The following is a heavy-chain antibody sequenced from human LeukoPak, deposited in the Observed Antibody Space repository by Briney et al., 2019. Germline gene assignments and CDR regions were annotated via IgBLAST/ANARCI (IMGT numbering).Heavy chain of an antibody. V-gene: IGHV3-11*06. CDR2: ISSRSTYT. CDR3: ARAVMVSLGFDSRDYSQD. Sequence: PGGSLRLSCAASGFTFSDSYMSWIRQAPGKGLEWVSYISSRSTYTDCAGSVKGRFTISRDNAKNSLYLQMNSLRDEDTAVYYCARAVMVSLGFDSRDYSQDWGQGSLVTVSS. D-gene: IGHD3-22*01. CDR1: GFTFSDSY. J-gene: IGHJ4*02.